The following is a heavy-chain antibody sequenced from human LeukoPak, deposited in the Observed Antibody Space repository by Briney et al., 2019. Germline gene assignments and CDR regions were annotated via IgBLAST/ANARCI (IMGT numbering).Heavy chain of an antibody. D-gene: IGHD3-16*02. J-gene: IGHJ4*02. V-gene: IGHV1-8*01. CDR3: ARGNDYVWGSYRHPDY. Sequence: ASVKVSCKASGSSFTYSDINRGRHPPAQRNGWMGGLNAGNGDTKYSQNSQGRVTMTRDTSISTAYMELSSLRSEDTAVYYCARGNDYVWGSYRHPDYWGQGTLVTVSS. CDR1: GSSFTYSD. CDR2: LNAGNGDT.